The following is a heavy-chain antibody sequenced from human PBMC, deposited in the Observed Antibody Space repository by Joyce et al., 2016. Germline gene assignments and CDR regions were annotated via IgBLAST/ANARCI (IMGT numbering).Heavy chain of an antibody. CDR2: IYASERA. D-gene: IGHD3-10*01. Sequence: EVQLVESGGGLIQPGGSLRLSCAPPGFTVRSNYMSGVRQAPGKGLEWVSVIYASERAYYADSLKGRFTIARDIYKNTLYLQMNSLRAEDTAVYYCTGGSNTMIRGVIDYWGQGTLVTVSS. CDR1: GFTVRSNY. V-gene: IGHV3-53*01. J-gene: IGHJ4*02. CDR3: TGGSNTMIRGVIDY.